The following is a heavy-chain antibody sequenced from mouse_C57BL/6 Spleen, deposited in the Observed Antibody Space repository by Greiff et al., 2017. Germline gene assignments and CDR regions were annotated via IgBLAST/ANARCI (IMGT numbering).Heavy chain of an antibody. CDR3: ARDQSFSRYFDV. Sequence: EVKLMESGPGLVKPSQSLSLTCSVTGYSIPSGYYWNWIRQFPGNKLEWMGYISYDGSNNYNPSLKNRISITRDTSKNQFFLKLNSVTTEDTATYYCARDQSFSRYFDVWGTGTTVTVSS. J-gene: IGHJ1*03. CDR2: ISYDGSN. V-gene: IGHV3-6*01. CDR1: GYSIPSGYY.